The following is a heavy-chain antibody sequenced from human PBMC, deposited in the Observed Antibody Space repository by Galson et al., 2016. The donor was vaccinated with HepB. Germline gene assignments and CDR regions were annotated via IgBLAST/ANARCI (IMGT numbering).Heavy chain of an antibody. Sequence: SVKVSCKASGYNFNTYGISWVRQAPGQGLEWMGWISSYNGNTNYAQNFQGRITMTTDPSTTTAYLELRSLRSDDTVVYYCARGGAAVPSDYWGQGTLVTVSS. V-gene: IGHV1-18*01. J-gene: IGHJ4*02. CDR3: ARGGAAVPSDY. CDR2: ISSYNGNT. D-gene: IGHD6-13*01. CDR1: GYNFNTYG.